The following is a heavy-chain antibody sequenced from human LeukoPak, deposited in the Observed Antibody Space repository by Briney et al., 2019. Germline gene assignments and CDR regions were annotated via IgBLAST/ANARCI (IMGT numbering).Heavy chain of an antibody. Sequence: EPGGSLTLSCAASGFTFSYHWMTWVRQAPGKGLEWVSGISWNSGNIGYADSVKGRFTISRDNAKNSLYLQMNSLRTEDTALYYCAKGLDFGYSYALGPDQWGQGTLVIVSS. CDR1: GFTFSYHW. D-gene: IGHD5-18*01. CDR2: ISWNSGNI. V-gene: IGHV3-9*01. CDR3: AKGLDFGYSYALGPDQ. J-gene: IGHJ5*02.